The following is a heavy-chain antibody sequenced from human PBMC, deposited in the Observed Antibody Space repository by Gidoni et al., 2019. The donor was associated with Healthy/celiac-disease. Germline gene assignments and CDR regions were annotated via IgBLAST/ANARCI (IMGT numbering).Heavy chain of an antibody. CDR3: MGVFYYYYGMDV. V-gene: IGHV4-39*01. CDR1: GGSISSSSYY. D-gene: IGHD1-26*01. Sequence: TVSGGSISSSSYYWGWIRQPPGQGLEWIGSIYYSGSTYYNPSLKSRVTISVDTSKNQFSLKLSSVTAADTAVYYCMGVFYYYYGMDVWGQGTTVTVSS. CDR2: IYYSGST. J-gene: IGHJ6*02.